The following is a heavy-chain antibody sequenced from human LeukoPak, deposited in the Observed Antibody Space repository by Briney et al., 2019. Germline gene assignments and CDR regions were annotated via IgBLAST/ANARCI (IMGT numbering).Heavy chain of an antibody. D-gene: IGHD6-13*01. CDR3: ARDSSTWLEY. Sequence: GRSLRLSCAASGFSFSSYAMHWVRQAPGKGLEWVAVISYDGRDKYYADSVKGRFTISRDNSNNTLYLQMNSLRAEDTAVYYCARDSSTWLEYWGQGTLVTVSS. J-gene: IGHJ4*02. CDR2: ISYDGRDK. V-gene: IGHV3-30*04. CDR1: GFSFSSYA.